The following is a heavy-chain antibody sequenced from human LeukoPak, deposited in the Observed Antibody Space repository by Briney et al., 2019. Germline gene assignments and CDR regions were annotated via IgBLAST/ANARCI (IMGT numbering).Heavy chain of an antibody. J-gene: IGHJ3*02. Sequence: PETLSLIRTVSGGSLSRYYWSWIRQPPGKGLEWIGYNPYSWSTNYNPSLTSRIPMSVDTSQNHFSLKLSFVTAADTAVYYCAGHSSGERYAFDIWGQGTMVTVSS. V-gene: IGHV4-59*01. CDR1: GGSLSRYY. D-gene: IGHD3-10*01. CDR2: NPYSWST. CDR3: AGHSSGERYAFDI.